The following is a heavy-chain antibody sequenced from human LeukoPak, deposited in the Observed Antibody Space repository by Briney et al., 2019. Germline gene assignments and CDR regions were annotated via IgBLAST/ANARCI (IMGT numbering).Heavy chain of an antibody. CDR1: GLAFRIYG. CDR2: IWPGGTRS. J-gene: IGHJ4*02. CDR3: VRDRNNNYFDY. Sequence: GRSLKLSCTASGLAFRIYGMRWVRQEPGKGLEWVAFIWPGGTRSFYADSVRGRFTISRDDSNNTVYLHMSGLKAEDTALYYCVRDRNNNYFDYWGQGTLLTVSS. D-gene: IGHD1-14*01. V-gene: IGHV3-33*01.